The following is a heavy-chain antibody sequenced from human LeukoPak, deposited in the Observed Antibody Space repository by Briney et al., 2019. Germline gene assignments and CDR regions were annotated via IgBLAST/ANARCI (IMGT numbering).Heavy chain of an antibody. J-gene: IGHJ3*02. CDR2: ISNSSSYI. D-gene: IGHD3-9*01. V-gene: IGHV3-21*01. CDR1: GFTFSSYS. Sequence: GGSLRLSCAASGFTFSSYSMNWVRQAPGKGLEWVSSISNSSSYIYYADSVKGRFTISRDNAKNSLYLQMNSLRAEDTAVYYCARDLDRITIFADAFDIWGQGTMVTVSS. CDR3: ARDLDRITIFADAFDI.